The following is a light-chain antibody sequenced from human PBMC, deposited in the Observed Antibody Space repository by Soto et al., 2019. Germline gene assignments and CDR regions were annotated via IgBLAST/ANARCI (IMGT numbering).Light chain of an antibody. Sequence: QSVLTQPPSASGTPGQRVTISCSGSSSNIGSNTVNWYQQLPGTAPKLLNYSNNQRPSGVPDRFSGSKSGTSASLAISGLQSEYEPDYYCAAWDDSLNGPVFGGGTKLTVL. J-gene: IGLJ2*01. V-gene: IGLV1-44*01. CDR3: AAWDDSLNGPV. CDR1: SSNIGSNT. CDR2: SNN.